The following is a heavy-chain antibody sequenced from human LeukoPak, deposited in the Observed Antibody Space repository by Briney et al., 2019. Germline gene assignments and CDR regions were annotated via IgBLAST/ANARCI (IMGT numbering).Heavy chain of an antibody. CDR2: ISSSSSTI. CDR1: GFNFSSYS. V-gene: IGHV3-48*01. Sequence: GGSLRLSCAASGFNFSSYSMNWVRQAPGKGLEWVSYISSSSSTIYYADSVKGRFTISRDNAKNSLYLQMNSLRAEDTAVYYCARANTAMVTAFDYWGQGTLVTVSS. CDR3: ARANTAMVTAFDY. J-gene: IGHJ4*02. D-gene: IGHD5-18*01.